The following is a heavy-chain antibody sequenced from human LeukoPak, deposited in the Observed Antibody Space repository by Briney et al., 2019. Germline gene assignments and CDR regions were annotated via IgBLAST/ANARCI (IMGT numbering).Heavy chain of an antibody. J-gene: IGHJ6*03. CDR3: ARATDYYDSSERVHYYYYYMDV. CDR2: ISRSGDHT. Sequence: GGSLRLSCAASGFTLSDYSMHWIRQAPGKGLEYVSAISRSGDHTYYANSVKGRFTISRDNSKDTLYLQMGSLRAEDMAVYYCARATDYYDSSERVHYYYYYMDVWGKGTTVTVSS. V-gene: IGHV3-64*01. CDR1: GFTLSDYS. D-gene: IGHD3-22*01.